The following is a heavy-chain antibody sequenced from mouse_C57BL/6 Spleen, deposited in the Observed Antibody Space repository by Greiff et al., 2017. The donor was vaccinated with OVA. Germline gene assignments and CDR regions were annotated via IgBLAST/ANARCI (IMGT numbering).Heavy chain of an antibody. V-gene: IGHV1-19*01. J-gene: IGHJ2*01. CDR2: INPYNGGT. CDR3: ARGGTTVVGPFDY. Sequence: EVQLQQSGPVLVKPGASVKMSCKASGYTFTDYYMNWVKQSHGKSLEWIGVINPYNGGTSYNQKFKGKATLTVDKSSSTAYMELNSLTSEDSAVYYGARGGTTVVGPFDYWGQGTTLTVSS. CDR1: GYTFTDYY. D-gene: IGHD1-1*01.